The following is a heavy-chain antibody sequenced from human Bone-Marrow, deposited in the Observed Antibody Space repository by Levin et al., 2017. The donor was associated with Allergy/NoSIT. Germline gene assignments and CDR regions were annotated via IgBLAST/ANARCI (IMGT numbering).Heavy chain of an antibody. V-gene: IGHV1-69*13. J-gene: IGHJ6*02. Sequence: VASVKVSCKASGGTFSSQAISWVRQAPGQGLEWMGAIIPIFGTANYAQKFQGRVTVTADESTSTVYMELSSLRSEDTAVYYCARDWGLRGDGMDVWGQGTTVTVSS. CDR3: ARDWGLRGDGMDV. D-gene: IGHD3-16*01. CDR1: GGTFSSQA. CDR2: IIPIFGTA.